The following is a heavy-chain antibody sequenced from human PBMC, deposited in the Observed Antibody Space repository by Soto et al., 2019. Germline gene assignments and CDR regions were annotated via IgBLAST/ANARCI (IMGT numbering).Heavy chain of an antibody. CDR2: IYYSGTT. V-gene: IGHV4-31*03. D-gene: IGHD2-2*01. Sequence: LTCTVPGGSISSGGYYWSWIRQHPGKGLEWIGYIYYSGTTYYNPSLKSRVTISVDTSKNQFSLKLSSVSAADTALYYCARCSLVVVPAPGFDPWGRGTLVTVSS. J-gene: IGHJ5*02. CDR3: ARCSLVVVPAPGFDP. CDR1: GGSISSGGYY.